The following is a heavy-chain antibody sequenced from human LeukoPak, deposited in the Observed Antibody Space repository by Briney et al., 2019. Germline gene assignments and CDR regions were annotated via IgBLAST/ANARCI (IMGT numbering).Heavy chain of an antibody. D-gene: IGHD2-15*01. CDR2: IIPIYGTA. CDR1: GGTFSSYA. J-gene: IGHJ5*02. V-gene: IGHV1-69*05. Sequence: SVKVSCKASGGTFSSYAISWVRQAPGQGLEWMGRIIPIYGTANYAQKFQGRVTITTDESTSTAYMELSSLRSEDTAVYDCARGPLVVVNLFDPWGQGTLVTVSS. CDR3: ARGPLVVVNLFDP.